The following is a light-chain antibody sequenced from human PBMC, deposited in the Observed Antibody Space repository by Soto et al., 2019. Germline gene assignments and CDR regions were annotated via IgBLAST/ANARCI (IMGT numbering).Light chain of an antibody. Sequence: SYELTQPSSVSVSPGQTASITCSGDVLAKKFARWFQQKPGQAPLLVIYKDTERPSGIPERFSGFSSGTTVTLTISGAQVEDEADYYCYSAADNNLGVFGGGTQLTVL. CDR3: YSAADNNLGV. CDR1: VLAKKF. CDR2: KDT. J-gene: IGLJ3*02. V-gene: IGLV3-27*01.